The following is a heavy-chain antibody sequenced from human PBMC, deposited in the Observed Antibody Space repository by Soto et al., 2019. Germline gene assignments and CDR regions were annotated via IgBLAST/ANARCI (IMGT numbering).Heavy chain of an antibody. CDR2: IYYSGST. D-gene: IGHD7-27*01. Sequence: QVQLQESGPGLVKPSETLSLTCTVSGGSISSYYWSWIRQPPGKGLEWIGYIYYSGSTDYDPSLKSRVTLSVDPSKNQSPLKLSSVPAADTAVYYCARRWGTYFDFWGQGTLVTVSS. CDR1: GGSISSYY. J-gene: IGHJ4*02. CDR3: ARRWGTYFDF. V-gene: IGHV4-59*01.